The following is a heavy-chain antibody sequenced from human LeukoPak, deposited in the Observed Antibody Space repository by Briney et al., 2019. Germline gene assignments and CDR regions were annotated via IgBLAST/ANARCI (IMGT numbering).Heavy chain of an antibody. D-gene: IGHD3-3*01. Sequence: GGSLRLSCAASGFPFSSYWMHWVRQAPGKGLVWVSRINSDGSSTSYADSVKGRFTISRDNAKNTLYLQMNSLRAEDTAVYYCARDPIPYYDFWSGYYRGNWFDPWGQGTLVTVSS. CDR2: INSDGSST. J-gene: IGHJ5*02. V-gene: IGHV3-74*01. CDR3: ARDPIPYYDFWSGYYRGNWFDP. CDR1: GFPFSSYW.